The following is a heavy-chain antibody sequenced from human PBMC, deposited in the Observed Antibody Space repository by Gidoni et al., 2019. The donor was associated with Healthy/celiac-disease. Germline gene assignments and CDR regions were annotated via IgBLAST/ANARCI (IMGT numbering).Heavy chain of an antibody. V-gene: IGHV7-4-1*02. D-gene: IGHD1-1*01. CDR2: INTNTGNP. Sequence: QVQLVQSGSELKKPGASVTVSCKASGYTFTSCARNWVRQAPGQGLEWMGWINTNTGNPTYAQGFTGRFVFSLDTSVSTAYLQISSLKAEDTAVYYCAILDPVEMATTGPFDYWGQGTLVTVSS. CDR3: AILDPVEMATTGPFDY. J-gene: IGHJ4*02. CDR1: GYTFTSCA.